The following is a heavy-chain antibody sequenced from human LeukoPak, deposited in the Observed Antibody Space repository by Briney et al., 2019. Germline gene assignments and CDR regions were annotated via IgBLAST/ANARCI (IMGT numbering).Heavy chain of an antibody. CDR2: IYSGGST. Sequence: GGSQRLSCAASGFTVSSNYMSWVRQAPGKGLEWVSVIYSGGSTYYADSVKGRFTISRDNSKNTLYLQMNSLRAEDTAVYYCSSESIGYCSSTSCYRFDYWGQGTLVTVSS. CDR1: GFTVSSNY. J-gene: IGHJ4*02. D-gene: IGHD2-2*01. V-gene: IGHV3-53*01. CDR3: SSESIGYCSSTSCYRFDY.